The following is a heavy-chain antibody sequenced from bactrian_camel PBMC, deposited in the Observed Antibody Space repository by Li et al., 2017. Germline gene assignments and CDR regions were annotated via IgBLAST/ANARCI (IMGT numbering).Heavy chain of an antibody. Sequence: HVQLVESGGGLVQPGGSLRLSCSATGFTLSNHAMSWVRQAPGKGLEWVSSFYSDGSYTYYADSVKGRFTIFGDHAKNTVYLQMNTLKSEDTAMYYCANLDGHYWGQGTQVTVS. CDR2: FYSDGSYT. V-gene: IGHV3S7*01. CDR1: GFTLSNHA. J-gene: IGHJ4*01. CDR3: ANLDGHY.